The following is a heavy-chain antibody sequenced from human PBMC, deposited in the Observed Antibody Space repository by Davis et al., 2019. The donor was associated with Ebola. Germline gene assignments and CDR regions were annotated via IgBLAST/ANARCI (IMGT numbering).Heavy chain of an antibody. CDR1: GSSFTNYW. D-gene: IGHD5-24*01. Sequence: PGGSLRLSCKGSGSSFTNYWIAWVRQMPGKGLEWMGIIYPGDSDTRYSPSFEGQVTISVDKSISTAYLQWSSLEASDTAMYFCARQEMATTDFDYWGQGTLVTVSS. V-gene: IGHV5-51*01. J-gene: IGHJ4*02. CDR3: ARQEMATTDFDY. CDR2: IYPGDSDT.